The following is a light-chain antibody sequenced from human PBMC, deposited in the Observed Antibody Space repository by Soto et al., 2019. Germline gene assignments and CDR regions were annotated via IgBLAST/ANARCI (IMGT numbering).Light chain of an antibody. Sequence: EIVLTQSPGTLSLSPGERATLSCRASENVRTFVDWYQQKPGQAPRLLIYGASTRATGIPARFSGSGSGTEFTLTISSLQSEDFAVYYCQQYSIWRTFGQGTKVDIK. CDR1: ENVRTF. V-gene: IGKV3-15*01. J-gene: IGKJ1*01. CDR2: GAS. CDR3: QQYSIWRT.